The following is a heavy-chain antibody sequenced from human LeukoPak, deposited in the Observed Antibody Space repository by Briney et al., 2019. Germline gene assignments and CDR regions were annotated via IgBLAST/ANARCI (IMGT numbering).Heavy chain of an antibody. CDR1: GGSISSGDYY. Sequence: PSQTLSLTCTVSGGSISSGDYYWSWIRQPPGKGLVWIGYIYYSGSTYYNPSLKSRVTISVDTSKNHFSLKLSSVTAADTAVYYCASLGIAAAGRVDYWGQGTLVTVSS. J-gene: IGHJ4*02. D-gene: IGHD6-13*01. V-gene: IGHV4-30-4*08. CDR3: ASLGIAAAGRVDY. CDR2: IYYSGST.